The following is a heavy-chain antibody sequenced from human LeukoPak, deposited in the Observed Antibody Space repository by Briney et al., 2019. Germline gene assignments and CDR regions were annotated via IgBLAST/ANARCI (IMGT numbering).Heavy chain of an antibody. CDR1: GFTFSSYG. CDR3: AKDKGQNDIPWGYYMDV. D-gene: IGHD3-9*01. V-gene: IGHV3-30*18. Sequence: GGSLRLSCAASGFTFSSYGMHWVRQAPGKGLEWVAVISYDGSNKYYADSVKGRFTISRDNSKNTLYLQMNSLRAEDPAVYYCAKDKGQNDIPWGYYMDVWGKGTTVTVSS. CDR2: ISYDGSNK. J-gene: IGHJ6*03.